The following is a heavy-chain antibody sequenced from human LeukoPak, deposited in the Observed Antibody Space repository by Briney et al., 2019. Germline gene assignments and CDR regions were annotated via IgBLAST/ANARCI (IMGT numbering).Heavy chain of an antibody. CDR3: ARSGSYAPHYFDY. V-gene: IGHV4-61*02. Sequence: PSQTLSLTCTVSGGSISSGSYYWSWIRQPAGKGLEWIGRIYTSGSTNHNPSLKSRVTISGDTSKNQFYLELNSVTAADTAAYYCARSGSYAPHYFDYWGQGTLVTVSS. J-gene: IGHJ4*02. D-gene: IGHD1-26*01. CDR2: IYTSGST. CDR1: GGSISSGSYY.